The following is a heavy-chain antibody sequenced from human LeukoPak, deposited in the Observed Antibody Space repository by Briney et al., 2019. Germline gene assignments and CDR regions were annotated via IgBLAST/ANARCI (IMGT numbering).Heavy chain of an antibody. V-gene: IGHV3-43D*03. CDR1: GFTFDDYA. D-gene: IGHD6-19*01. CDR2: ISWDGYST. J-gene: IGHJ6*03. Sequence: GGSLRLSCAASGFTFDDYAMHWVRQVPGKGLEWVSLISWDGYSTFYAESVKGRFTISRDNAKNSLYLQMNSLRAEDTAVYYCARVGGWGHYYYYYMDVWGKGTTVTVSS. CDR3: ARVGGWGHYYYYYMDV.